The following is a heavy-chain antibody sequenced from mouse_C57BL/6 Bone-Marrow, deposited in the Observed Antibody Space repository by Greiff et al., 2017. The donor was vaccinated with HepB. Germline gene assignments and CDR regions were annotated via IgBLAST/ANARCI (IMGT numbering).Heavy chain of an antibody. CDR2: INPYNGST. CDR1: GYTFTDYY. Sequence: VQLQQSGPVLVKPGASVKMSCKASGYTFTDYYMNWVKQSHGKSLEWIGVINPYNGSTNYNQKFKGKATLTVDKYSSTAYMELNSLTSEDSAVYYCAREGGFNYVAMDYWGQGTSVTVSS. CDR3: AREGGFNYVAMDY. V-gene: IGHV1-19*01. J-gene: IGHJ4*01. D-gene: IGHD2-1*01.